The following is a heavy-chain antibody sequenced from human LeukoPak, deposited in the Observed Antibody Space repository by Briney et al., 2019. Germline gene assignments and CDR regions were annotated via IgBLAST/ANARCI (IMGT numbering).Heavy chain of an antibody. CDR3: ERASGSYYPLGEYYFDY. Sequence: GGSLRLSCAASGFTFSSYWMSWVRQAPGKGLEWVANIKQDGSEKYYVDSVKGRFTISRDNAKNSLYLQMNSLRAEDTAVYYCERASGSYYPLGEYYFDYWGQGTLVTVSS. V-gene: IGHV3-7*04. J-gene: IGHJ4*02. CDR1: GFTFSSYW. CDR2: IKQDGSEK. D-gene: IGHD1-26*01.